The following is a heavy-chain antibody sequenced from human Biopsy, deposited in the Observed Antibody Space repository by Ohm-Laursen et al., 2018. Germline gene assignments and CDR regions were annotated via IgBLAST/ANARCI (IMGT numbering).Heavy chain of an antibody. V-gene: IGHV3-23*01. D-gene: IGHD6-13*01. CDR1: GFIFGDYA. CDR3: AREAALNYSDSWYETWFDP. CDR2: INGSGGST. Sequence: SLRLSCSAPGFIFGDYAMHWVRQAPGKGLECVSVINGSGGSTYYADPVKGRFTISRDNSKNTLYLQMNSLRAEDTAVYYCAREAALNYSDSWYETWFDPWGQGTLVTVSS. J-gene: IGHJ5*02.